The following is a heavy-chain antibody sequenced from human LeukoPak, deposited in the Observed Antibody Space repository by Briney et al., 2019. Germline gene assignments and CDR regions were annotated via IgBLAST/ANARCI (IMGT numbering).Heavy chain of an antibody. CDR2: ISAYNGNT. J-gene: IGHJ4*02. V-gene: IGHV1-18*01. Sequence: ASVKVSCKASGYTFTSYGISWVRQAPGQGLEWMGWISAYNGNTNFAQKLQGRVTMTTDTSTITAYMDLRSLRSDDTAVYYCARDQAATNTQVRFCLDWGQGTLVTVSS. D-gene: IGHD3-9*01. CDR1: GYTFTSYG. CDR3: ARDQAATNTQVRFCLD.